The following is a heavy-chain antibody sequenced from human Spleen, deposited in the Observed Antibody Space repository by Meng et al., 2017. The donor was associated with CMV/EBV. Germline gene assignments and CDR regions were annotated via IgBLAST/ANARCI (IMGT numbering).Heavy chain of an antibody. CDR2: IYSGGSST. CDR3: AKVEDYVWGGDRLLFEWGHFDY. J-gene: IGHJ4*02. Sequence: GGSLRLSCAASGFTFDDFAMHWVRQAPGRGLEWVSVIYSGGSSTYYADSVKGRFTISRDNSKNTLYLQMNSLRAEDTAVYYCAKVEDYVWGGDRLLFEWGHFDYCGQGTLVTVSS. CDR1: GFTFDDFA. V-gene: IGHV3-23*03. D-gene: IGHD3-16*02.